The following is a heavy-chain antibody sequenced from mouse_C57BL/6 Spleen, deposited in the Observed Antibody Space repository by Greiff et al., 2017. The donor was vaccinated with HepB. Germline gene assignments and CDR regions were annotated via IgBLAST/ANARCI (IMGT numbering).Heavy chain of an antibody. Sequence: QVQLQQSGAELVKPGASVKISCKASGYAFSSYWMNWVKQRPGKGLEWIGQIYPGDGDTNYNGKFKGKATLTADKSSSTAYMQLSSLTSEDSAVYFCAREVDGSSSFAYWGQGTLVTVSA. CDR2: IYPGDGDT. CDR1: GYAFSSYW. CDR3: AREVDGSSSFAY. D-gene: IGHD1-1*01. V-gene: IGHV1-80*01. J-gene: IGHJ3*01.